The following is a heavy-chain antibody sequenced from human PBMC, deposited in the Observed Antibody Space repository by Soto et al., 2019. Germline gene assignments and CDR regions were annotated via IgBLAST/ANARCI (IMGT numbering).Heavy chain of an antibody. CDR1: GGSIRSFY. D-gene: IGHD6-13*01. CDR3: ARGSSRWDY. J-gene: IGHJ4*02. CDR2: IYSGGRN. Sequence: SDTLALACTVSGGSIRSFYWSWIRQPAGKGLEWIGRIYSGGRNNYNPSLKSRVTMSVDTSKNQFSLRLSSVTAADTAMYYCARGSSRWDYWGQGTLVTVS. V-gene: IGHV4-4*07.